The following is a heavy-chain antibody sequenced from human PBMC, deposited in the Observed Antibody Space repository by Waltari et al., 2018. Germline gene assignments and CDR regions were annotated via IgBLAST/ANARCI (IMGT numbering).Heavy chain of an antibody. D-gene: IGHD6-19*01. J-gene: IGHJ4*02. Sequence: EVQLVESGGGLVQPGGSLRLSCAASGFTFSSYAMSWVRQAPGKGLEWVSAISGSGGSTYYADSVKGRFTISRDNSKNTLYLQMNSLRAEDTAVYYCARPHLPIAVAGPSFDYWGQGTLVIVSS. CDR1: GFTFSSYA. CDR2: ISGSGGST. V-gene: IGHV3-23*04. CDR3: ARPHLPIAVAGPSFDY.